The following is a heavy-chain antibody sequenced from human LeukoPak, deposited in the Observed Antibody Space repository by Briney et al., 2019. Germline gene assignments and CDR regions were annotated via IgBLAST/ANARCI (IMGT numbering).Heavy chain of an antibody. V-gene: IGHV3-23*01. J-gene: IGHJ6*02. CDR1: GFTFDSSA. Sequence: GGSLRLSCAASGFTFDSSAMSWVRQAPGKGLEWVSTITDTGDSTHYADSVKGRFTISRDNSKNTLYLQMNSLRVEDTAVYFCAKDRGFYYDKKAYGMDVWGQGTTVTVSS. CDR2: ITDTGDST. CDR3: AKDRGFYYDKKAYGMDV. D-gene: IGHD3-16*01.